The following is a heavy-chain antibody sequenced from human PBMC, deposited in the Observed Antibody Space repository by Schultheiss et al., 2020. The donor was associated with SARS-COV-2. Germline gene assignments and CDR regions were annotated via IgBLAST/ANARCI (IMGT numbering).Heavy chain of an antibody. CDR1: GGSFSGYH. V-gene: IGHV4-34*12. J-gene: IGHJ4*02. Sequence: SETLSLTCAVYGGSFSGYHWSWIRQPPGKGLEWIGEIIHSASTYYNPSLRSRVTISLDSSKNQFSLSLSSVTVADTAVYYCARLGSGWQIDYWGQGTLVTVSS. D-gene: IGHD6-19*01. CDR3: ARLGSGWQIDY. CDR2: IIHSAST.